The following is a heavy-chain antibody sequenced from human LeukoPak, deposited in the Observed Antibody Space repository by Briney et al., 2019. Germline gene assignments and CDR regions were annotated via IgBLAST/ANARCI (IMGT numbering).Heavy chain of an antibody. CDR1: GFSSSDYG. CDR3: ARDPDGDYDFDY. D-gene: IGHD4-17*01. CDR2: INSNGAVI. Sequence: SGGSLRLSCAASGFSSSDYGMNWVRRAPGKGLEWLSHINSNGAVISYADSVKGRFTISRDTAKSSLYLQMNSLKIEDTAIYFCARDPDGDYDFDYWGQGTLVTVSS. V-gene: IGHV3-48*01. J-gene: IGHJ4*02.